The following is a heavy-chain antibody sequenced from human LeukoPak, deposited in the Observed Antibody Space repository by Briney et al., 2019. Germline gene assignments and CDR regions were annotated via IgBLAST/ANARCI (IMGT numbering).Heavy chain of an antibody. CDR3: AKGTIFGVVTPFDY. CDR2: ISGSGGST. D-gene: IGHD3-3*01. J-gene: IGHJ4*02. CDR1: GFTFSSYW. V-gene: IGHV3-23*01. Sequence: GGSLRLSCAASGFTFSSYWMSWVRQAPGKGLEWVSAISGSGGSTYYADSVKGRFTISRDNSKNTLYLQMNSLRAEDTAVYYCAKGTIFGVVTPFDYWGQGTLVTVSS.